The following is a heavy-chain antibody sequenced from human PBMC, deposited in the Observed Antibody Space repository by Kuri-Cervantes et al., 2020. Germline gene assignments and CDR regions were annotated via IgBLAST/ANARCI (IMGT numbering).Heavy chain of an antibody. CDR1: GYTFTAYY. J-gene: IGHJ4*02. Sequence: ASVKVSCKASGYTFTAYYMHWVRQAPGLGLEWMAIINPNDLSTVYAQNFQDRVTVTRDTSTSAIFMELSSLRSDDTAVYYCARGRRPLHSSSWKHSYFDYWGQGTLVTVSS. CDR2: INPNDLST. V-gene: IGHV1-46*01. D-gene: IGHD6-13*01. CDR3: ARGRRPLHSSSWKHSYFDY.